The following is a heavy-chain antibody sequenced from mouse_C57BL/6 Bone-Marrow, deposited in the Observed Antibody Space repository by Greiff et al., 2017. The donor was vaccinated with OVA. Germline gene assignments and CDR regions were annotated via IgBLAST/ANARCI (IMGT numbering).Heavy chain of an antibody. CDR3: ARWSGYYNFDY. Sequence: EVQLQQSGPELVKPGDSVKISCKASGYSFTGYFMNWVMQSHGKSLEWIGRINPYNGDTFYNQKFKGKATLTVDKSSSTAHMELRSLTSEDSAVYYCARWSGYYNFDYWGQGTTLTVSS. CDR1: GYSFTGYF. V-gene: IGHV1-20*01. CDR2: INPYNGDT. J-gene: IGHJ2*01. D-gene: IGHD2-3*01.